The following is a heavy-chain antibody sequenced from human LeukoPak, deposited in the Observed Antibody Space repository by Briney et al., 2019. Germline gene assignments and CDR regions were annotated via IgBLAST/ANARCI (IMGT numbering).Heavy chain of an antibody. CDR2: ISWNSGSI. Sequence: GGSLRLSCAASGFTFDEYAMHWVRQAPGKGLEWVSGISWNSGSIGYADSVKGRFTISRDNAKNSLYLQMNSLRAEDMALYYCAKGGYCSSTSCYTGFDYWGQGTLVTVSS. V-gene: IGHV3-9*03. CDR3: AKGGYCSSTSCYTGFDY. CDR1: GFTFDEYA. J-gene: IGHJ4*02. D-gene: IGHD2-2*02.